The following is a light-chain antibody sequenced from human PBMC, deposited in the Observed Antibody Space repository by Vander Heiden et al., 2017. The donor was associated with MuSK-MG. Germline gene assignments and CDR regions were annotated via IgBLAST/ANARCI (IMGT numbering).Light chain of an antibody. CDR3: AAWDDSLNGLV. V-gene: IGLV1-44*01. J-gene: IGLJ2*01. Sequence: QSVLPPPPSASWHPVQRVTSSCSGSSSNIGSNTVNWYQQRPGTAPKLLIYSNNQRPSGVPDRFSGSKSGTAASLAISGLQSEDEADYYCAAWDDSLNGLVFGGGTKLTVL. CDR1: SSNIGSNT. CDR2: SNN.